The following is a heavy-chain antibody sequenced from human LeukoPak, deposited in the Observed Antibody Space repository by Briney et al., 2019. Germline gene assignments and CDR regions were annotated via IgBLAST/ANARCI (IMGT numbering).Heavy chain of an antibody. CDR2: IFYSGST. Sequence: SETLSLTCAVSGGSISSGSYYWGWVRQPPGKGLEYIGTIFYSGSTYYNPSLKSRVTMSVDTSKNHFSLKLSSVTAADTAVFYCARLTFSTYYYDSSDYKGFYFDYWGQGSLVTVSS. CDR3: ARLTFSTYYYDSSDYKGFYFDY. V-gene: IGHV4-39*02. D-gene: IGHD3-22*01. CDR1: GGSISSGSYY. J-gene: IGHJ4*02.